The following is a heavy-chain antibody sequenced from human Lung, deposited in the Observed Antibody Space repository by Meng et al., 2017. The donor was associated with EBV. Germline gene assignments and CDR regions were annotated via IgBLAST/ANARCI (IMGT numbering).Heavy chain of an antibody. CDR1: GYTLTSYA. D-gene: IGHD3-22*01. V-gene: IGHV1-3*01. J-gene: IGHJ4*02. CDR3: ARAGYDSSGYYPQPFDY. CDR2: INAGNGNT. Sequence: QVQLVQSGAEVKKPXASGKVSRXACGYTLTSYARHWVRQAPGQRLEWMGWINAGNGNTKYSQRFQGRVTITRDTSASTAYMELSSLRSEDTTVYYCARAGYDSSGYYPQPFDYWGQGTLVTVSS.